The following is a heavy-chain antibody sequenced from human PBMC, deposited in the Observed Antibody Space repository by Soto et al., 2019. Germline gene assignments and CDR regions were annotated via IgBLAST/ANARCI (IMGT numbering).Heavy chain of an antibody. J-gene: IGHJ3*01. D-gene: IGHD2-21*02. CDR3: AKARTSETAYDVFAS. V-gene: IGHV3-23*01. CDR1: GFTFSSYA. CDR2: ISAGAVAT. Sequence: PGGSLRLSCAASGFTFSSYAMSWVRQAPGKGLEWVSAISAGAVATNYADSVKGRFTISRDNAKNILCLQMNSLRAEDTAVYYCAKARTSETAYDVFASWGQGTVVTVSS.